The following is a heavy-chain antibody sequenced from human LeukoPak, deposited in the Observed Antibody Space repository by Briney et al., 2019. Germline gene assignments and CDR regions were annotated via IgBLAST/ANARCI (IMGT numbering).Heavy chain of an antibody. CDR3: VKDEAPYYYDSSGYYFGD. V-gene: IGHV3-64D*09. D-gene: IGHD3-22*01. CDR1: GFTFSNYG. J-gene: IGHJ4*02. Sequence: GGSLRLSCLASGFTFSNYGMHWARQAPGKGLEYVSAISSHGGSTYYADSVKGRFTISRDNSKNTLYLQMSSLRAEDTAVYYCVKDEAPYYYDSSGYYFGDWGQGTLVTVSS. CDR2: ISSHGGST.